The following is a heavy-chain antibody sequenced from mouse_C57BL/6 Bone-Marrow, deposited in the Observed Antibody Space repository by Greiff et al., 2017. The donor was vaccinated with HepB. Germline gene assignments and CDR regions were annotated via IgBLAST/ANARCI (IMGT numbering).Heavy chain of an antibody. CDR3: ARSRFYGYNGSFAY. Sequence: QVQLQQPGAELVKPGASVKMSCKASGYTFTSYWMHWVKQRPGRGLEWIGRLDPNSGGTKYNEKFKSKATLTVDKPSSTAYMQLSSLTSEDSAVYDCARSRFYGYNGSFAYGGQGTLVTVSA. V-gene: IGHV1-72*01. CDR2: LDPNSGGT. CDR1: GYTFTSYW. D-gene: IGHD2-2*01. J-gene: IGHJ3*01.